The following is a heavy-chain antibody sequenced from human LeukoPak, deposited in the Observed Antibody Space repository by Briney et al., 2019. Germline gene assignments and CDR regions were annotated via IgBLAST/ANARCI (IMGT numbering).Heavy chain of an antibody. CDR3: VREFSRGPHGFDI. CDR1: GFIFNNYA. CDR2: ISWNSGSI. J-gene: IGHJ3*02. V-gene: IGHV3-9*01. Sequence: GGSLRLSCAGSGFIFNNYAMHWVRQPPGKGLEWVSGISWNSGSIDYADSVKGRFTISRDISKNTVNLRLNSLRAEDTALYYCVREFSRGPHGFDIWGQGTKVTVS.